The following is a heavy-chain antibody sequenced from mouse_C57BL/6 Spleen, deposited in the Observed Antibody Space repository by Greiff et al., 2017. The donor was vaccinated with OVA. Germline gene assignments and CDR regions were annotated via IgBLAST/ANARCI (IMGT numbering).Heavy chain of an antibody. D-gene: IGHD4-1*01. V-gene: IGHV2-9*01. J-gene: IGHJ4*01. Sequence: VKLMESGPGLVAPSQSLSITCTVSGFSLTSYGVDWVRQPPGKGLEWLGVIWGGGSTNYNSALMSRLSISKDNSKSQVFLKMNSLQTDDTAMYYCAEHRTKTWDGGAMDYWGQGTSVTVSS. CDR1: GFSLTSYG. CDR2: IWGGGST. CDR3: AEHRTKTWDGGAMDY.